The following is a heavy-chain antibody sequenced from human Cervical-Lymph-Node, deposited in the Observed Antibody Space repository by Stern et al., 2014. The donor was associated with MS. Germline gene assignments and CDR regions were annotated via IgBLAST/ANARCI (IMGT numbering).Heavy chain of an antibody. CDR2: ITSTSTYT. CDR1: GFTFSNYS. V-gene: IGHV3-21*01. Sequence: EVQLVESGGGRVKPGGSLRLSCAASGFTFSNYSMSWVRQAPGKGLEWVSSITSTSTYTYYADSVRGRFTISRDNAKKSLYLQMNSLRAEDTAVYYCGGNYWGQGTLVTVSS. J-gene: IGHJ4*02. CDR3: GGNY.